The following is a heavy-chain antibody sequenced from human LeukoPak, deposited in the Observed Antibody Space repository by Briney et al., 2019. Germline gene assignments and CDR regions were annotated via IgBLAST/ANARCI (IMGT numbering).Heavy chain of an antibody. D-gene: IGHD6-13*01. CDR3: ARGESSSWSPYYYYYGVDV. Sequence: PSETLSLTCAVYGGSFSGYYWSWIRQPPGKGLEWIGEINHSGSTNYNPPLKSRVTISVDTSKNQFSLKLSSVTAADTAVYYCARGESSSWSPYYYYYGVDVWGKGTTVTVSS. CDR1: GGSFSGYY. J-gene: IGHJ6*04. CDR2: INHSGST. V-gene: IGHV4-34*01.